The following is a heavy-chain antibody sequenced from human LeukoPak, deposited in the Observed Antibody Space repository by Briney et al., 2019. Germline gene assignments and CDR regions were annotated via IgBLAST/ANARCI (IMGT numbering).Heavy chain of an antibody. CDR2: IRYDGSNK. J-gene: IGHJ4*02. CDR1: GFTLSPYA. D-gene: IGHD4-17*01. Sequence: GGSLRLSCAASGFTLSPYAMHWVRQAPGKGLEWVAFIRYDGSNKYYVDSVKGRFTISRDNSKNTLYLQMNSLRAEDTAVYYCAKDRGTVTHFDYWGQGTLVTVSS. CDR3: AKDRGTVTHFDY. V-gene: IGHV3-30*02.